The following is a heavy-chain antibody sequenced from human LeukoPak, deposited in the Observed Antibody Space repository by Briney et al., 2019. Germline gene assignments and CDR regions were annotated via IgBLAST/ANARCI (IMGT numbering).Heavy chain of an antibody. J-gene: IGHJ6*02. CDR2: ISGSGGST. Sequence: GGSLRLSCAASGFTFSSYAMHWVRQAPGNGLEWVSAISGSGGSTYYADSVKGRFTISRDNSKNTLYLQMNSLRAEDTAVYYCAKDRTSYYDFWSGGYYGMDVWGQGTTVTVSS. D-gene: IGHD3-3*01. CDR3: AKDRTSYYDFWSGGYYGMDV. CDR1: GFTFSSYA. V-gene: IGHV3-23*01.